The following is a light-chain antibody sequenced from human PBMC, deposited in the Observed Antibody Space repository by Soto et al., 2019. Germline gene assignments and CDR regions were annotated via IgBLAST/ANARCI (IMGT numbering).Light chain of an antibody. CDR2: KAS. Sequence: DIQMTQSPSTLSGSVGDRVTITCRASQTISSWLAWYQQKPGKAPKLLIYKASTLKSGVPSRFIGSGSAAAFTILTSSLQPDDYATYYCQHHNSYSETFGQGTKVDI. V-gene: IGKV1-5*03. J-gene: IGKJ1*01. CDR3: QHHNSYSET. CDR1: QTISSW.